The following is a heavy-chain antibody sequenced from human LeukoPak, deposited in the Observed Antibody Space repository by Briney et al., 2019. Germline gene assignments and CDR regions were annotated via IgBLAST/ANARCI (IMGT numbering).Heavy chain of an antibody. CDR3: ARHFVTFQAGESFDP. CDR2: IYYSGST. Sequence: SETLSLTCTVSGGSISSSSYYWGWIRQPPGKVLEWIGSIYYSGSTYYNPSLKSRVTISVDTSKNQFSLKLSSVTAADTAVYYCARHFVTFQAGESFDPWGQGTLVTVSS. V-gene: IGHV4-39*01. J-gene: IGHJ5*02. D-gene: IGHD3-16*01. CDR1: GGSISSSSYY.